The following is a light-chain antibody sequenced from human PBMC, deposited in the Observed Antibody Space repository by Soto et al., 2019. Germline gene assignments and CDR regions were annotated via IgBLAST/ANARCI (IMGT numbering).Light chain of an antibody. V-gene: IGLV2-14*01. J-gene: IGLJ1*01. CDR2: DVS. CDR1: SSDVCGYSY. CDR3: ASYTTSITYV. Sequence: QSALTQPASVSGSPGQSIAISCTGTSSDVCGYSYVSWYQQQPGKAPKLVISDVSNRPSGVSDRFSGSKSGNTASLTISGLQTGDEADYYCASYTTSITYVFGTG.